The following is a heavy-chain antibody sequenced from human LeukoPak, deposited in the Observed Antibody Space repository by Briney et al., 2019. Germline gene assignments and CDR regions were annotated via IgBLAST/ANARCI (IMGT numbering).Heavy chain of an antibody. CDR1: GFTFSGSA. J-gene: IGHJ3*02. V-gene: IGHV3-73*01. Sequence: PGGSLRLSCAASGFTFSGSAMHWVRQASGKGLEWVGRIGSRANTYATAYAASVKGRLTISRDDPKNRAYLQMNSLKTEDTAVYYCTRHSDSSGWYAGIDAFDIWGQGTMVTVSS. CDR3: TRHSDSSGWYAGIDAFDI. D-gene: IGHD6-19*01. CDR2: IGSRANTYAT.